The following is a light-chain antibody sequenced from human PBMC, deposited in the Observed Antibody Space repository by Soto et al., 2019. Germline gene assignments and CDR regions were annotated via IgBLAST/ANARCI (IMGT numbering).Light chain of an antibody. J-gene: IGKJ2*01. CDR2: KAS. V-gene: IGKV1-5*03. CDR3: QHYIAYPYS. Sequence: DIQMTQSPSTLSASVGDRVTITCRASQSITDWLAWYQQKPGKAPKLLIYKASSLESGVPSRFSGGGSGTEFTLTISRLQPDDFASDYCQHYIAYPYSFGQGTKLEIK. CDR1: QSITDW.